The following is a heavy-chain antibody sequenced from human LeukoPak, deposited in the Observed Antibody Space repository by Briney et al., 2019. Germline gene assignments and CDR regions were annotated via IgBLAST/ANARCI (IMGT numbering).Heavy chain of an antibody. Sequence: SQTLSLTCAISGDSVSSNSVAWNWIRQSPSRGLEWLGRTYYRSKWYNEYAASVKSRIIINPDTSKNQYSLQLNSVTPEDTAVYYCVRGYNYAVDYWGQGTLATVSS. CDR1: GDSVSSNSVA. V-gene: IGHV6-1*01. D-gene: IGHD5-18*01. J-gene: IGHJ4*02. CDR2: TYYRSKWYN. CDR3: VRGYNYAVDY.